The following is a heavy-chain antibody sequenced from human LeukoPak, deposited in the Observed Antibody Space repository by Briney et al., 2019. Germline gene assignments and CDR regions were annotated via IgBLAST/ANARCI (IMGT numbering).Heavy chain of an antibody. Sequence: ASVKVSCKASGYTFTGYYMHWVRQAPGQGLEWMGWINPNSGGTNYAQKFQGRVTMTRDTSISTAYMEPSRLRSDDTAVYYCARVSCSSTSCYWDYWGQGTLVTVSS. CDR2: INPNSGGT. V-gene: IGHV1-2*02. D-gene: IGHD2-2*01. CDR3: ARVSCSSTSCYWDY. CDR1: GYTFTGYY. J-gene: IGHJ4*02.